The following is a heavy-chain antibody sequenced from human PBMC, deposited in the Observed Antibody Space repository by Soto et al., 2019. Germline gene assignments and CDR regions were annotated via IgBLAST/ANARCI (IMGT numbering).Heavy chain of an antibody. CDR1: CGSISSNY. D-gene: IGHD5-18*01. Sequence: SETLSLTCTISCGSISSNYCNWIRQSAGRGLEWIGRIYTSGGTNYNPSLKSRVTMSVDTSKKQFSLNLSSVTAADTAVYYCARGYFYGDTFDYWGQGTLVTVSS. CDR2: IYTSGGT. J-gene: IGHJ4*02. CDR3: ARGYFYGDTFDY. V-gene: IGHV4-4*07.